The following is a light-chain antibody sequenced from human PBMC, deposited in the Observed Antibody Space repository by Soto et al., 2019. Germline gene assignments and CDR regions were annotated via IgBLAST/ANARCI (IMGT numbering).Light chain of an antibody. V-gene: IGKV3-15*01. CDR2: GVS. J-gene: IGKJ5*01. CDR1: QSVGSN. Sequence: EGLMTQSPVSLSVSPGESVTLSCRASQSVGSNLAWYQQKVGQAPRLLLYGVSTRATGIPARFSGSGSGRQFTLTISSLQSEDFAVYYWQQYKNWPPITFGQGTRLAI. CDR3: QQYKNWPPIT.